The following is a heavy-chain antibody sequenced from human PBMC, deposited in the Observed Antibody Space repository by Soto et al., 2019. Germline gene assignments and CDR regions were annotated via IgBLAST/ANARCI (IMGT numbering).Heavy chain of an antibody. V-gene: IGHV3-48*03. D-gene: IGHD6-6*01. CDR1: GFTFMSYE. CDR3: ARDSSLRGMDV. Sequence: GSLRLSCAASGFTFMSYEMNCFLQAPVKGLEWVSYISSSGSTIYYADSVKGRFTISRDNAKNSLYLQMNSLRAEDTAVYYCARDSSLRGMDVWGQGTTVTVSS. CDR2: ISSSGSTI. J-gene: IGHJ6*02.